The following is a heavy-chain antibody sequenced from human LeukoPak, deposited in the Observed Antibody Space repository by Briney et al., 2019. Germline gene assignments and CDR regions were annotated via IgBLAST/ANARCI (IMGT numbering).Heavy chain of an antibody. D-gene: IGHD2-2*01. CDR1: GYTFTSYD. CDR3: ARLIVVVPAANTNNWFDP. J-gene: IGHJ5*02. CDR2: ISAYNGNT. Sequence: ASVKVSCKASGYTFTSYDINWVRQATGQGLEWMGWISAYNGNTNYAQKLQGRVTMTTDTSTSTAYMELRSLRSDDTAVYYCARLIVVVPAANTNNWFDPWGQGTLVTVSS. V-gene: IGHV1-18*01.